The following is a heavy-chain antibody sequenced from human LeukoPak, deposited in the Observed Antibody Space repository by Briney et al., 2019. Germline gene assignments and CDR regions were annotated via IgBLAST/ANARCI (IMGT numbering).Heavy chain of an antibody. CDR3: ARVRNYDSSGYYSLDAFDI. V-gene: IGHV3-66*01. CDR1: GFTVSSNY. CDR2: IYSGGST. J-gene: IGHJ3*02. D-gene: IGHD3-22*01. Sequence: GGSLRLSCAASGFTVSSNYMSWVRQAPGKGLEWVSVIYSGGSTYYADSVKGRLTISRDNSKNTLYLQMNSLRAEDTAVYYCARVRNYDSSGYYSLDAFDIWGQGTMVTVSS.